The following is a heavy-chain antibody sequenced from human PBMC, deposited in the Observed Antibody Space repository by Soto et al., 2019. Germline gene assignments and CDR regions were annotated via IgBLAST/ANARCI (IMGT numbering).Heavy chain of an antibody. CDR3: ARAQLAAAGDYDY. V-gene: IGHV1-69*02. D-gene: IGHD6-13*01. Sequence: QVQLVQSGAEVKKPGSSVKVSCKASGGTFSSYTISWVRQAPGQGLEWMGRIIPILGIANYAQKFQGRVTXTXDXRTSTAEMELSSLRSEDTAVYYCARAQLAAAGDYDYWGQGTLVTVSS. CDR2: IIPILGIA. CDR1: GGTFSSYT. J-gene: IGHJ4*02.